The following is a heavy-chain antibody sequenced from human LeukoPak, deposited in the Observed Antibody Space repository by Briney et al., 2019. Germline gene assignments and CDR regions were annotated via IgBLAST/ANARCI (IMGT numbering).Heavy chain of an antibody. V-gene: IGHV3-48*01. Sequence: PGGSLRLSCAASGFTFSSYSMNWVRQAPGKGLEWVSYISSGSIDTSTAYYADSVKGRFTISRDNAKKSLYLQMNSLRAEDSAVYYCARGDSGWLVDYWAQGTLVTVSS. CDR3: ARGDSGWLVDY. J-gene: IGHJ4*02. CDR1: GFTFSSYS. D-gene: IGHD6-19*01. CDR2: ISSGSIDTSTA.